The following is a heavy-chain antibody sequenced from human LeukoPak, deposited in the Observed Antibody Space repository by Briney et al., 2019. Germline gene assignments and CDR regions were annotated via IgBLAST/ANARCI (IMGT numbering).Heavy chain of an antibody. CDR2: ISYDGSNK. CDR1: GFTFSSYS. Sequence: GGSLRLSCAASGFTFSSYSMNWVRQAPGKGLEWVAVISYDGSNKYYADSVKGRFTISRDNSKNTLYLQMNSLRSEDTAVYYCARDRITFGGVIAPAYYFDYWGQGTLVTVSS. CDR3: ARDRITFGGVIAPAYYFDY. J-gene: IGHJ4*02. V-gene: IGHV3-30*03. D-gene: IGHD3-16*02.